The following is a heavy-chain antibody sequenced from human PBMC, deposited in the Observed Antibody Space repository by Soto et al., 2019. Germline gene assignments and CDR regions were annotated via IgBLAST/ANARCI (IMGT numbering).Heavy chain of an antibody. CDR1: GGSLSGYY. D-gene: IGHD3-9*01. CDR3: ARESHDILTGPPWVWYFDL. CDR2: INDRGSI. V-gene: IGHV4-34*01. Sequence: QVQLQQWGAGRLRPLETLSLTCGVSGGSLSGYYWAWIRQSPGKGLEWIGEINDRGSINYNPSLKSRVSISVDTSKNHYSLNLRSVTAADTAVYYCARESHDILTGPPWVWYFDLWGRGTLVTVSS. J-gene: IGHJ2*01.